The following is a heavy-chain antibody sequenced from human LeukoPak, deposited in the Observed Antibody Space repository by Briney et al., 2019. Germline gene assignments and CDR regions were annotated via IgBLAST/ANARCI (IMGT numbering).Heavy chain of an antibody. J-gene: IGHJ4*02. CDR1: GFTFSGYW. D-gene: IGHD2-15*01. V-gene: IGHV3-7*01. CDR2: IKQDASEK. Sequence: GSLRLSCAASGFTFSGYWMSWVRQAPGKGLEWVATIKQDASEKTYVDSVEGRFTSSRDNAKSSLFLQLDSLLAEETAVYYCSRFGMDAAIDYWGQGTLVNVSS. CDR3: SRFGMDAAIDY.